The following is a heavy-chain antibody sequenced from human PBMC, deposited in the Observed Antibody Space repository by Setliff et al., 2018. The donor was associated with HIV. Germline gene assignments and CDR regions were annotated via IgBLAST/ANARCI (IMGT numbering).Heavy chain of an antibody. V-gene: IGHV1-8*01. Sequence: GASVKVSCKASGHTFSNYDVIWVRRATGQGLEWMGWMNPNSGDTGYAQKFQGRVIMTRDTSISTAYMELSSLTSADTALYYCARQDIPTGYYLFDYWGQGTQVTVSS. CDR3: ARQDIPTGYYLFDY. CDR1: GHTFSNYD. CDR2: MNPNSGDT. J-gene: IGHJ4*02. D-gene: IGHD3-9*01.